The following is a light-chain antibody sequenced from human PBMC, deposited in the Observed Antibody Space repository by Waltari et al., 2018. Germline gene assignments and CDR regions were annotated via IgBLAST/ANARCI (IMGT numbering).Light chain of an antibody. CDR1: QSVSNY. V-gene: IGKV3-11*01. CDR2: DTS. J-gene: IGKJ1*01. CDR3: QQRSNWPRT. Sequence: DIVLTQSPATLSLFPGERATISCRASQSVSNYLAWYQQKPGQAPRLLIYDTSSRATGIPARFSGSGSGTDFTLTISSLEPEDFAVYYCQQRSNWPRTFGQGTKVEIK.